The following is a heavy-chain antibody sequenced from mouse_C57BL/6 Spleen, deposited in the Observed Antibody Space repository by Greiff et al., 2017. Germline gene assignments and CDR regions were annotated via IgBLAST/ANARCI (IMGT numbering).Heavy chain of an antibody. CDR3: AREDGYQGEYYFDY. CDR2: INYDGSST. J-gene: IGHJ2*01. D-gene: IGHD2-3*01. CDR1: GFTFSDYY. Sequence: EVMLVESEGGLVQPGSSMKLSCTASGFTFSDYYMAWVRQVPEKGLEWVANINYDGSSTYYLDSLKSRFIISRDNAKNILYLQMSSLKSEDTATYYCAREDGYQGEYYFDYWGQGTTLTVSS. V-gene: IGHV5-16*01.